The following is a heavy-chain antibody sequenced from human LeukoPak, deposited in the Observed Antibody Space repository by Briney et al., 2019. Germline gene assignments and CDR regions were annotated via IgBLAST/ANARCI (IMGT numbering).Heavy chain of an antibody. J-gene: IGHJ4*02. Sequence: ASVKVSCKASGYTFTSYYMHWVRQAPGQGLEWMGIINPSGGSTSYAQKFQGRVTMTRDTSTSTVYMELSSLRSDDTAVYYCARVLPITDYSNWGYYFDYWGQGTLVTVSS. CDR3: ARVLPITDYSNWGYYFDY. D-gene: IGHD4-11*01. CDR1: GYTFTSYY. V-gene: IGHV1-46*01. CDR2: INPSGGST.